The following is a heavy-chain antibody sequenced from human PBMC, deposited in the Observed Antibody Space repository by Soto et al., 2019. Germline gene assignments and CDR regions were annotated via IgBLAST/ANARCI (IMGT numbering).Heavy chain of an antibody. CDR1: GFTFGDYA. CDR2: IRSKHYGGTT. J-gene: IGHJ4*02. D-gene: IGHD3-16*01. CDR3: TSHKGDDY. Sequence: GGYLRLSCTASGFTFGDYAMSWFRQAPGKGLEWVGFIRSKHYGGTTEYAASVKGRYTISRDDSKSIAYLQMNSLKTEDAAVYYCTSHKGDDYWGQGTLVTVSS. V-gene: IGHV3-49*03.